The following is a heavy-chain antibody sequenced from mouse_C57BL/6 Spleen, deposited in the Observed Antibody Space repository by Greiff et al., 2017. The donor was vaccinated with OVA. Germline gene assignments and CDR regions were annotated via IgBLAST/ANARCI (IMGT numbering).Heavy chain of an antibody. D-gene: IGHD1-1*01. CDR2: ISSGGDYI. CDR1: GFTFSSYA. CDR3: TRGTTVYAMDY. Sequence: EVKLMESGEGLVKPGGSLKLSCAASGFTFSSYAMSWVRQTPEKRLEWVAYISSGGDYIYYADTVKGRFTISRDNARNTLYLQMSSLKSEDTAMYYCTRGTTVYAMDYWGQGTSVTVSS. J-gene: IGHJ4*01. V-gene: IGHV5-9-1*02.